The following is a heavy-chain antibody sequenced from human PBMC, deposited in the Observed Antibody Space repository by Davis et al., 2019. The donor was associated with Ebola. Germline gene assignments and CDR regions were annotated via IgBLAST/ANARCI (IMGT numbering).Heavy chain of an antibody. CDR1: GFTFSSYS. D-gene: IGHD6-13*01. CDR2: ISSSSSTI. Sequence: GGSLRLSCAASGFTFSSYSMNWVRQAPGKGLEWVSYISSSSSTIYYADSVKGRFTISRDNAKNSLYLQMNGLRAEETAVYYWARGGGSSWSNYYYYGMDVWGQGTTVTVSS. J-gene: IGHJ6*02. V-gene: IGHV3-48*01. CDR3: ARGGGSSWSNYYYYGMDV.